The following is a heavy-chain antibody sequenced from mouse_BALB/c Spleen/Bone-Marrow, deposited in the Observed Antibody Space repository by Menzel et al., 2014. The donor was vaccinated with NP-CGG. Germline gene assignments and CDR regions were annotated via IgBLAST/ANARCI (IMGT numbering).Heavy chain of an antibody. V-gene: IGHV4-1*02. Sequence: EVMLVESGGGLVQPGGSLKLSCAASRFDFSRYWTSWVRQAPGKGLQWIGEINPESNTINYTPSLKDKFIISRDNAKNTLYLQMSKVRSEDTALYCCARLGYYGWFAYWGQGTLVTVSA. D-gene: IGHD2-3*01. CDR2: INPESNTI. J-gene: IGHJ3*01. CDR1: RFDFSRYW. CDR3: ARLGYYGWFAY.